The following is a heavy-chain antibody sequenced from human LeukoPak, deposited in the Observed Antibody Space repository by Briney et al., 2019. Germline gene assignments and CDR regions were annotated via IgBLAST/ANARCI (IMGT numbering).Heavy chain of an antibody. CDR2: INHSGST. CDR1: GGSFSGYY. V-gene: IGHV4-34*01. Sequence: PSETLSLTCAVYGGSFSGYYWSWIRQPPGKGLEWIGEINHSGSTNYNPSLKSRVTISVDTSKNQFSLKLSSVTAADTAVYYCALGYSGSYVDWFDPWGQGTLVTVSS. CDR3: ALGYSGSYVDWFDP. D-gene: IGHD1-26*01. J-gene: IGHJ5*02.